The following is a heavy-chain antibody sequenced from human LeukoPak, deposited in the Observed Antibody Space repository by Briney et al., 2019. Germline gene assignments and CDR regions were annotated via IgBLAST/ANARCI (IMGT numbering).Heavy chain of an antibody. CDR3: AREGYDYGDGLDY. V-gene: IGHV3-48*02. Sequence: PGGSLRLSCAASGFTFSNYNMNWVRRAPGKGLEWVSYISDSGSATYYADSVKGRFTISRDNAKNSLSLQMNSLRDEDTGVYYCAREGYDYGDGLDYWGQGTLVTVSS. D-gene: IGHD4-17*01. J-gene: IGHJ4*02. CDR2: ISDSGSAT. CDR1: GFTFSNYN.